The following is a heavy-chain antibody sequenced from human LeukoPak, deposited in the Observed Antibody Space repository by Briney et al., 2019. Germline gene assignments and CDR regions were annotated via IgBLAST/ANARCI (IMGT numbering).Heavy chain of an antibody. CDR1: GGSISSYY. V-gene: IGHV4-59*01. J-gene: IGHJ4*02. CDR2: IYYSGST. Sequence: SETLSLTRTVSGGSISSYYWSWIRQSPGKGLDWIGYIYYSGSTKYNPSLKSRVTISVDTSKNQFSLKLSSVTAADTAVYYCARSYYGSGRYGPQFDYWGQGTLVTVSS. CDR3: ARSYYGSGRYGPQFDY. D-gene: IGHD3-10*01.